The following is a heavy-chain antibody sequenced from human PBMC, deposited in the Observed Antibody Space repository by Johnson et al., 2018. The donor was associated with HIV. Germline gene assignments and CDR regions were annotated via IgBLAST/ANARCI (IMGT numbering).Heavy chain of an antibody. V-gene: IGHV3-7*03. D-gene: IGHD6-19*01. CDR1: GFTFSNYW. J-gene: IGHJ3*02. CDR2: IKQDGSEK. Sequence: VQLVESGGGLVQPGGSLRLSCVASGFTFSNYWMSWVRQAPEKGLEWVANIKQDGSEKYHVDSVKGRFSISRDNGKDSVYLQMSSLRPEDTAVYFCVRWGSGWSAFDIWGQGTMVTVSS. CDR3: VRWGSGWSAFDI.